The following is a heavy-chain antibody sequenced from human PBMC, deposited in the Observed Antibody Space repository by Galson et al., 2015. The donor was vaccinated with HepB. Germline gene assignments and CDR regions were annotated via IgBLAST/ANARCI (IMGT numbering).Heavy chain of an antibody. V-gene: IGHV3-23*01. D-gene: IGHD1-26*01. J-gene: IGHJ4*02. CDR3: EKDRGSYDMEWYFDY. CDR1: GSTFTSYA. CDR2: MIGSGGST. Sequence: SLKLSCKASGSTFTSYAMRWVRQAPGKGLEWVSAMIGSGGSTYYADSVKGRFTISRDNSKNTLYRQMNSLRGEDTAVYYCEKDRGSYDMEWYFDYWGQGTLVTVSS.